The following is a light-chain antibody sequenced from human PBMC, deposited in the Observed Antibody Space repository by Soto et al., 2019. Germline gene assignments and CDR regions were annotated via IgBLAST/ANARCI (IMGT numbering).Light chain of an antibody. CDR1: QHINNY. CDR3: QQYQTYPVT. V-gene: IGKV1-5*01. J-gene: IGKJ4*01. Sequence: DIEMTQSPSTLSAFVTDRVTITCRASQHINNYLAWYQQKPGKAPKVLIYDASTLQSGVPLTFSGRGSGTEYTLTISSLQPEDFATYYCQQYQTYPVTFGGGTKVEI. CDR2: DAS.